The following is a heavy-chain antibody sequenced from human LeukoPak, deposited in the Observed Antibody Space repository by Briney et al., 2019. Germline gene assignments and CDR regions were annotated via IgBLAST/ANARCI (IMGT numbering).Heavy chain of an antibody. CDR3: ARNCGWYGVS. CDR2: IDYSGGSS. CDR1: GFTLSSYE. J-gene: IGHJ4*02. D-gene: IGHD6-19*01. V-gene: IGHV3-23*01. Sequence: GGSLRLSCAASGFTLSSYEMSWIRQAPGRGLEWVSSIDYSGGSSYYADSVKGRFTISRDDSKNTLYLQLNSLRVEDTAVYYCARNCGWYGVSWGQGTLVTVS.